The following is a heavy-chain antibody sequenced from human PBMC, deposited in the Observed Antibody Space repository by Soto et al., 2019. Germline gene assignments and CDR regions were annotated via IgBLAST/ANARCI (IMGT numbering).Heavy chain of an antibody. CDR3: ARAGNPLWAFDI. CDR1: GYIFINYY. Sequence: ASVKVSCKASGYIFINYYIHWVRQAPGQGLEWIGIINPNGGSTNYAQKFRGRVTMARDTSTSTAYMDLSSLRSDDTAVYYCARAGNPLWAFDIWGQGTMVTLSS. V-gene: IGHV1-46*01. CDR2: INPNGGST. J-gene: IGHJ3*02. D-gene: IGHD1-1*01.